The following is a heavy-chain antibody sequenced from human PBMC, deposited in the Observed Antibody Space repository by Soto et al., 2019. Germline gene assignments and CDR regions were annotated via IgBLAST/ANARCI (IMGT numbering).Heavy chain of an antibody. D-gene: IGHD3-16*01. V-gene: IGHV3-23*01. CDR1: GFTFSSDA. CDR3: AKNWGYLEY. CDR2: IGGSDDST. Sequence: EVQLLDSGGGLVQPGGSLRLSCAASGFTFSSDAMSWVRQAPGKGLEWVSTIGGSDDSTYYADSVKGRFTISRDKSKSTLYLQMNSLRAEDTAVYYCAKNWGYLEYWGQGTLVTVS. J-gene: IGHJ4*02.